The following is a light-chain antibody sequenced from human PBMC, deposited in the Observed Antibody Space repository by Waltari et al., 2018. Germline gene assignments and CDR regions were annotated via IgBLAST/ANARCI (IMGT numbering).Light chain of an antibody. Sequence: DIQMTQSPSSLSASVGDRVTITCRASQGISNWLAWYQQKPGKAPKLLIYRASNLETGVPSRFSGSGSWTDFNLTISSLQPEDIATYYCQQHDNSPYSFGQGTKVEIK. CDR3: QQHDNSPYS. CDR2: RAS. V-gene: IGKV1-33*01. CDR1: QGISNW. J-gene: IGKJ2*03.